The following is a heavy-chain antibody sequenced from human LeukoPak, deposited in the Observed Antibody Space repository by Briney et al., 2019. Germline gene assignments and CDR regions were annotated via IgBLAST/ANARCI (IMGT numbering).Heavy chain of an antibody. CDR1: GGSISSSSYY. J-gene: IGHJ4*02. CDR3: ARPGIAAAATPYYFDY. Sequence: SETLSLACTVSGGSISSSSYYWGWIRQPPGKGLEWIGSIYYSGSTYYNPSLKSRVTISVDTPKNQFSLKLSSVTAADTAVYYCARPGIAAAATPYYFDYWGQGTLVTVSS. D-gene: IGHD6-13*01. V-gene: IGHV4-39*01. CDR2: IYYSGST.